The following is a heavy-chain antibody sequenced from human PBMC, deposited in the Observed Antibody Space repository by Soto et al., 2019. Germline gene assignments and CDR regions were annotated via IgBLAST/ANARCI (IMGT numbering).Heavy chain of an antibody. CDR3: ARDRTRLNYYYYLCV. D-gene: IGHD6-25*01. CDR1: GFTVSSNY. Sequence: EVQLVESGGGLVQPGGSLRLSCAASGFTVSSNYMSWVRQAPGKGLEWVSVIYSGGSTYYADSVKGRFTISRHNSKNTLYLQMNSLRAEDTAVYYCARDRTRLNYYYYLCVWGKGTTVTVSS. V-gene: IGHV3-53*04. CDR2: IYSGGST. J-gene: IGHJ6*03.